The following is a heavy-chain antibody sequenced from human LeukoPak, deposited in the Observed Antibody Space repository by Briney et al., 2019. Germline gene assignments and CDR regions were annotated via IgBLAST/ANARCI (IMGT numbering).Heavy chain of an antibody. V-gene: IGHV3-30*18. Sequence: GGSLRLSCAASGFTFSTSGMHWVRQAPGKGLEWVAVISYDGTYKIYPDSVKGRFTISRDNSKNTVYLQMNSLRVEDTAVYYCAEGSGVGSGTTPGYWGEGTLVTVSS. CDR1: GFTFSTSG. CDR3: AEGSGVGSGTTPGY. J-gene: IGHJ4*02. CDR2: ISYDGTYK. D-gene: IGHD1-1*01.